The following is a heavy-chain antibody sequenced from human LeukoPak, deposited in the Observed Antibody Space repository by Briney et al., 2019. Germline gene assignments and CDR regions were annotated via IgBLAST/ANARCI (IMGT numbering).Heavy chain of an antibody. CDR1: GGSISSGGYY. J-gene: IGHJ4*02. D-gene: IGHD6-6*01. V-gene: IGHV4-61*08. Sequence: SQTLSLTCTVSGGSISSGGYYWSWIRQHPGKGLEWIGYIYYSGSTNYNPSLKSRVTISVDTSKNQFSLKLSSVTAADTAVYYCARGGIAALFDYWGQGTLVTVSS. CDR3: ARGGIAALFDY. CDR2: IYYSGST.